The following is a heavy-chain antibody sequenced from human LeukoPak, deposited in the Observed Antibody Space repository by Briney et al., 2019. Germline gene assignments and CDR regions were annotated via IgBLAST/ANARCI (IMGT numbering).Heavy chain of an antibody. J-gene: IGHJ5*02. CDR2: IYHSGST. D-gene: IGHD3-22*01. CDR3: ARVGYYDSSGYYYVNWFDP. V-gene: IGHV4-30-2*01. CDR1: GGSISSGGYY. Sequence: SETLSLTCTVSGGSISSGGYYWSWIRQPPGKGLEWIGYIYHSGSTYYNPSLKSRVTISVDRSKNQFSLKLSSVTAADTAVYYCARVGYYDSSGYYYVNWFDPWGQGTLVTVSS.